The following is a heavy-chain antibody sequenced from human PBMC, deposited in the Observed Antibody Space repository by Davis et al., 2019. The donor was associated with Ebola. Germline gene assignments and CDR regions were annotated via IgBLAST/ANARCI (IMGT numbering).Heavy chain of an antibody. Sequence: GESLKISCAASGFTFSSYGMHWVRQAPGKGLEWVAVIWYDGSNKYYADSVKGRFTISRDNSKNTLYLQMNSLRAEDTAVYYCAKDRKPYGGNPFDYWGQGTLVTVSS. CDR1: GFTFSSYG. CDR3: AKDRKPYGGNPFDY. D-gene: IGHD4-23*01. J-gene: IGHJ4*02. CDR2: IWYDGSNK. V-gene: IGHV3-30*02.